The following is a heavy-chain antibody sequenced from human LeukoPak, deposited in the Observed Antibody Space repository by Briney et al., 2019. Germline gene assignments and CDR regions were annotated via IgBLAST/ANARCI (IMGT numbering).Heavy chain of an antibody. CDR2: ISYSGST. D-gene: IGHD1-14*01. CDR1: GGSISSYY. J-gene: IGHJ5*02. CDR3: ASLPIDSSTGTFGWFDP. Sequence: SETLSLTCTVSGGSISSYYWSWIRQPPGKGLGWIARISYSGSTNYNPTLKSRVTISLDSSKNQFSLRLSSVTPADTAAYYCASLPIDSSTGTFGWFDPWGQGTLVTVSS. V-gene: IGHV4-59*01.